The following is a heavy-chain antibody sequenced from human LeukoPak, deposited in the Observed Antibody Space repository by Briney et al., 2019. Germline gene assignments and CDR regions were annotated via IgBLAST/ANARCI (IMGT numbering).Heavy chain of an antibody. Sequence: ASVKVSCKASGYTFTSYDINWVRQATGQGLEWMGWMNPNSGNTGYAQKFQGRVTMTRNTSISTAYMELSSLRSEDTAVYYCARQIIVVVPPYYYYYGMDVWGQGTTVTVSS. CDR2: MNPNSGNT. CDR3: ARQIIVVVPPYYYYYGMDV. J-gene: IGHJ6*02. V-gene: IGHV1-8*01. CDR1: GYTFTSYD. D-gene: IGHD2-2*01.